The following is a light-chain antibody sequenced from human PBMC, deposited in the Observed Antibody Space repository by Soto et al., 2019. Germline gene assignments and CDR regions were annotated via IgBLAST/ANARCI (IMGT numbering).Light chain of an antibody. CDR3: QRVNGYSEA. Sequence: DIQMTQTPSARRAGVGCRFTMTRRASQSISSWLAWYQQKPGKAPNLLIYKASSLESGVPSRFSGSGSGTEFTLTISSLQPDDFATYYCQRVNGYSEAFGQGTKGDIK. CDR2: KAS. CDR1: QSISSW. J-gene: IGKJ1*01. V-gene: IGKV1-5*03.